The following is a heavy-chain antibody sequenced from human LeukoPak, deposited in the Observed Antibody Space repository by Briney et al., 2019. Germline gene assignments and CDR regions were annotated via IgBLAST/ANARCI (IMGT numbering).Heavy chain of an antibody. Sequence: ASVKVSCKVSGYTLTELSMHWVRQAPGKGLEWMGGFDPEDGETIYAQKFQGRVTMTEDTSTDTAYMELSSLRSEDTAVYYCATGEVFWSGYPRINWFDPWGQGTLVTVSS. CDR1: GYTLTELS. CDR2: FDPEDGET. CDR3: ATGEVFWSGYPRINWFDP. V-gene: IGHV1-24*01. D-gene: IGHD3-3*01. J-gene: IGHJ5*02.